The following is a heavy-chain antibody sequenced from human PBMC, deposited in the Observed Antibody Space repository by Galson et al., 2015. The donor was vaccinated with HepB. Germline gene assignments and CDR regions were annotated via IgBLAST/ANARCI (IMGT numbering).Heavy chain of an antibody. V-gene: IGHV1-69*13. Sequence: SVKVSCKASGYTFTSYDINRVRQAPGQGLEWMGGIIPIFGTANYAQKFQGRVTITADESTSTAYMELSSLRSEDTAVYYCARDTYYYDSSGYGYGMDVWGQGTTVTVSS. CDR1: GYTFTSYD. J-gene: IGHJ6*02. CDR3: ARDTYYYDSSGYGYGMDV. D-gene: IGHD3-22*01. CDR2: IIPIFGTA.